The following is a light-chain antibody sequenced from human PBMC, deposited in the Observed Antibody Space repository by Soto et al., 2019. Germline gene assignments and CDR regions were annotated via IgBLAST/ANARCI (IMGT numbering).Light chain of an antibody. V-gene: IGLV2-14*01. CDR1: SSDVGGYNY. Sequence: QSALTQPASVSGSPGQSITISCTGTSSDVGGYNYVSWYQQHPGKAPKLMIYDVSNRPSGVSNRFSGSKSGNTASLTISGLQAEDEADYYCSSYTSSGSQVVFGGGTKLTVL. J-gene: IGLJ2*01. CDR2: DVS. CDR3: SSYTSSGSQVV.